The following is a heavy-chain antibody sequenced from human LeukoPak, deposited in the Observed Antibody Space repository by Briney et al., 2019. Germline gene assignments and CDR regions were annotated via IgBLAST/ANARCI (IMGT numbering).Heavy chain of an antibody. CDR1: GYTLTELS. CDR3: ATQITPYSSSWYLDY. J-gene: IGHJ4*02. D-gene: IGHD6-13*01. Sequence: GASVKVSCKVSGYTLTELSMHWVRQAPGKGLEWMGGFDPEDGETIYAQKFQGRVTMTEDTSTDTAYMELSSLRSEDTAVYYCATQITPYSSSWYLDYWGQGTLVTVSS. CDR2: FDPEDGET. V-gene: IGHV1-24*01.